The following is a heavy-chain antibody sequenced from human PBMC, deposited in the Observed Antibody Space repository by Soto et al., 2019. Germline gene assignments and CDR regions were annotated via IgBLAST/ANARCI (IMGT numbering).Heavy chain of an antibody. CDR3: AKDRSITGIRWLQH. CDR2: ISGSGGST. V-gene: IGHV3-23*01. CDR1: GFTFSSYA. D-gene: IGHD1-20*01. Sequence: EVQLLESGGGLVQPGGSLRLSCAASGFTFSSYAMSWVRQAPGKRLEWVSAISGSGGSTYYADSVKGRFTISRDNSKNTLDLQMNSLRAEDTAVYYCAKDRSITGIRWLQHWGQGTLVTVSS. J-gene: IGHJ1*01.